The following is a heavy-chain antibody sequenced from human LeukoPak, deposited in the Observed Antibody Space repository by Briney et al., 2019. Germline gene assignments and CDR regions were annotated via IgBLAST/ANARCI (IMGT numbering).Heavy chain of an antibody. J-gene: IGHJ4*02. CDR3: AREHSTSWSDFDY. V-gene: IGHV1-3*01. D-gene: IGHD6-13*01. CDR1: GYTLTSYA. Sequence: GASVKVSCKASGYTLTSYAMHWVRQAPGQRLECMGWINAGNGNTKYSQKFQGRVTITRDTSASTAYMELSSLRSEDTAVYYCAREHSTSWSDFDYWGQGTLVTVSS. CDR2: INAGNGNT.